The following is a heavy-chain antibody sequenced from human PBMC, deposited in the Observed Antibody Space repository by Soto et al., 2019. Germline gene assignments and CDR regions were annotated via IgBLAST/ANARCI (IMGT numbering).Heavy chain of an antibody. V-gene: IGHV3-21*06. CDR1: GFSFSSHS. J-gene: IGHJ5*02. CDR2: ISSRSSLI. D-gene: IGHD6-19*01. CDR3: ARERGEYDSGWYIDR. Sequence: XESLGHCCAASGFSFSSHSFNWVRQAPGQGLEWVAYISSRSSLIFYADSVRGRFVISRDNALDSLYLQMNSPRDEDTAIYYCARERGEYDSGWYIDRWGQGTPVTVSS.